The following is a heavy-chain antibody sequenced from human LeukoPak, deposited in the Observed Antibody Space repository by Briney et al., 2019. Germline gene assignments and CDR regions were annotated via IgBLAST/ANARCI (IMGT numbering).Heavy chain of an antibody. Sequence: GRSLRLSCAASGFTFDDYAMHWVRQAPGKGLEWVSGISWSSGSIGYADSVKGRFTISRDNAKNSLYLQMNSLRAEDTALYYCAKDGNADSGSYLVFDYWGQGTLVTVSS. CDR3: AKDGNADSGSYLVFDY. V-gene: IGHV3-9*01. D-gene: IGHD1-26*01. CDR1: GFTFDDYA. CDR2: ISWSSGSI. J-gene: IGHJ4*02.